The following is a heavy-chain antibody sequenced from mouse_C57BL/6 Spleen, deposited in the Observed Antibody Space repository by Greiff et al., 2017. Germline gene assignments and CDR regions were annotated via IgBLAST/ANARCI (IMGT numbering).Heavy chain of an antibody. J-gene: IGHJ4*01. D-gene: IGHD2-3*01. CDR2: IDPSDSYT. CDR1: GYTFTSYW. Sequence: QVQLKQPGAELVRPGTSVKLSCKASGYTFTSYWMHWVKQRPGQGLEWIGVIDPSDSYTNYNQKFKGKATLTVDTSSSTAYVQLSSLTSEDSAVYYCASPDGYAMDYWGQGTSVTVSS. V-gene: IGHV1-59*01. CDR3: ASPDGYAMDY.